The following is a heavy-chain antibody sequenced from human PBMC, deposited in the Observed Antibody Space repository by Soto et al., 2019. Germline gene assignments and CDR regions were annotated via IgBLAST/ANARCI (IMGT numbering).Heavy chain of an antibody. CDR1: GGSISSYY. V-gene: IGHV4-59*08. CDR3: ARHVAMYYDILTGYQNWYFDL. CDR2: IYYSGST. J-gene: IGHJ2*01. D-gene: IGHD3-9*01. Sequence: PSETLSLTCTVSGGSISSYYWSWIRQPPGKGLEWIGYIYYSGSTNYNPSLKSRVTISVDTSKNQFSLKLSSVTAADTAVYYCARHVAMYYDILTGYQNWYFDLWGRGTLVTVS.